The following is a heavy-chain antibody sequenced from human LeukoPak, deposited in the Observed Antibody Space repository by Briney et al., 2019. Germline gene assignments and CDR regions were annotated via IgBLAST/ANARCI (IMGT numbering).Heavy chain of an antibody. CDR3: ARVARVVDAFDI. CDR2: MNPNSGNT. J-gene: IGHJ3*02. CDR1: GYTFTSYD. Sequence: AASVKVSCKASGYTFTSYDINWVRQATGQGLEWMGWMNPNSGNTGYAQKFQGRVTITRNTSISTAYMELSSLRSEDTAVYYCARVARVVDAFDIWGQGTMVTVSS. V-gene: IGHV1-8*03. D-gene: IGHD4-23*01.